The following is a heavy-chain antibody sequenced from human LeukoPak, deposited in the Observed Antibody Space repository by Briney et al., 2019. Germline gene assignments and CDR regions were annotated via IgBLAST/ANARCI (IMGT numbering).Heavy chain of an antibody. J-gene: IGHJ4*02. CDR2: IYYGGST. V-gene: IGHV4-39*02. Sequence: SETLSLACTVSGASISGAGFYWGWIRQPPGKGLEWIGSIYYGGSTYYNPSLKGRVTISVGTSNNHFSLKVNYVTTADTAVYYCATASSFGVYDFWGQGTLVTVSS. D-gene: IGHD2-2*01. CDR1: GASISGAGFY. CDR3: ATASSFGVYDF.